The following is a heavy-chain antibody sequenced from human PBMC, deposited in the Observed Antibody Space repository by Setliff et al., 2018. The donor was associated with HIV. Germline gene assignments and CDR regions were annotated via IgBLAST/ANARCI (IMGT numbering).Heavy chain of an antibody. CDR1: GASIRGHY. CDR3: ARGLSSQTYWGTRPLGLDY. CDR2: IYYSGNT. Sequence: SETLSLTCSVSGASIRGHYWSWIRQSPGKGLEWIGNIYYSGNTNYNPSFKSRVTISVDTSKNQFSLRVNSVTAADTAVYYCARGLSSQTYWGTRPLGLDYWGQGSLVTVSS. D-gene: IGHD2-2*01. V-gene: IGHV4-59*08. J-gene: IGHJ4*01.